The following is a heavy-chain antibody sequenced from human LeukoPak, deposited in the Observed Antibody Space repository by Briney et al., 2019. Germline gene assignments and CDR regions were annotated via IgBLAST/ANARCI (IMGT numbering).Heavy chain of an antibody. D-gene: IGHD3-10*01. Sequence: SETLSLTRTVSGDSISSGNFYWSWIRQPAGKGLEWIGRIYTSGSTNYNPSLKSRVTISVDTSKNQFSLKLSSVTAADTAVYYCARDLSYYGSGSYSGYYYYMDVWGKGTTVTISS. CDR1: GDSISSGNFY. CDR2: IYTSGST. V-gene: IGHV4-61*02. J-gene: IGHJ6*03. CDR3: ARDLSYYGSGSYSGYYYYMDV.